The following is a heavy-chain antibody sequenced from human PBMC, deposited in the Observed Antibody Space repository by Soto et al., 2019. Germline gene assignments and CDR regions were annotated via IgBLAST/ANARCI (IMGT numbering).Heavy chain of an antibody. CDR3: ARAKDRHQIGGNYYYGMDV. CDR1: GGTFGNSA. J-gene: IGHJ6*02. D-gene: IGHD1-26*01. CDR2: IMPIFPTP. Sequence: QVQLVQSGAEVKKPGSSVTVSCKASGGTFGNSAISWVRQAPGQGLEWMGGIMPIFPTPDYAQKFQGRVTITADESTSTADMELNSLRSEDTAVYYCARAKDRHQIGGNYYYGMDVWGQGTTVTV. V-gene: IGHV1-69*12.